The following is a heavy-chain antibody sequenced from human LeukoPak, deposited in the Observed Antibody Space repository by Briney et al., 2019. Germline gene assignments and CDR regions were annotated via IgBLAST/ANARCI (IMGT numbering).Heavy chain of an antibody. D-gene: IGHD6-19*01. V-gene: IGHV4-34*01. CDR3: ARGRTGNDGSSGWYVDY. CDR2: INHSGST. J-gene: IGHJ4*02. Sequence: PSETLSLTCAVYGGSLSGYYWSWIRQPPGKGLEWIGEINHSGSTNYNPSLKSRVTISVDTSKNQFSLKLSSVTAADTAVYYCARGRTGNDGSSGWYVDYWGQGTLVTVSS. CDR1: GGSLSGYY.